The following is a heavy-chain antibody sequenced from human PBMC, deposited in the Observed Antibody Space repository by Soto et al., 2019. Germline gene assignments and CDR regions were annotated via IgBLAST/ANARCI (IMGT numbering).Heavy chain of an antibody. CDR2: IYYSGST. J-gene: IGHJ5*02. Sequence: KPSETLSLTCTVSGGSISSGGYYWSWIRQHPGKGLEWIGYIYYSGSTYYNPSLKSRVTISVDTSKNQFSLKLSSVTAADTAVYYCARAHPRLRCPCEGWFDPWGQGTLVTVSS. V-gene: IGHV4-31*03. CDR3: ARAHPRLRCPCEGWFDP. D-gene: IGHD3-3*01. CDR1: GGSISSGGYY.